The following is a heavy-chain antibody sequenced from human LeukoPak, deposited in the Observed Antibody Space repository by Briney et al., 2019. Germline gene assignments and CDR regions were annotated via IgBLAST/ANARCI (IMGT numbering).Heavy chain of an antibody. J-gene: IGHJ4*02. CDR2: ISSSSSTI. Sequence: PGGSLRLSCAASGFTFSSYSMNWVRQAPGKGLEWVSYISSSSSTIYYADSVRGRFTISRDTSKNMVFLQMNSLRVEDTAVYYCARGIDYWGRGTLVTVSS. V-gene: IGHV3-48*01. CDR3: ARGIDY. CDR1: GFTFSSYS.